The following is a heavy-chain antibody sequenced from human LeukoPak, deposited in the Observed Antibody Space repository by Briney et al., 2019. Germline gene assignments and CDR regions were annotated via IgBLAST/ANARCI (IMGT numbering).Heavy chain of an antibody. CDR2: YDGSNK. D-gene: IGHD6-6*01. Sequence: YDGSNKYYADSVKGRFTISRDNSKNTLYLQMNSLRAEDTAVYYCAREEYSSSSGTFFDYWGQGTLVTVSS. CDR3: AREEYSSSSGTFFDY. V-gene: IGHV3-30-3*01. J-gene: IGHJ4*02.